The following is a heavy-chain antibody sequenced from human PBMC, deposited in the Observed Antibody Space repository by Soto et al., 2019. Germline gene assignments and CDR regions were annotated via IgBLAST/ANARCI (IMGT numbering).Heavy chain of an antibody. CDR2: ISYDGSNK. CDR3: ATYYYDSSGYYWDY. V-gene: IGHV3-30-3*01. D-gene: IGHD3-22*01. J-gene: IGHJ4*02. Sequence: GGSLRLSCAASGFTFSSYAMHWVRQAPGKGLEWVAVISYDGSNKYYADSVKGRFTISRDNSKNTLYLQMNSLRAEDTAVYYCATYYYDSSGYYWDYWGQGTLVTVSS. CDR1: GFTFSSYA.